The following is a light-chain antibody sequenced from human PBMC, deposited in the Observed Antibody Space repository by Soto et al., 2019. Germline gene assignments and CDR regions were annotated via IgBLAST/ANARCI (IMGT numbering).Light chain of an antibody. CDR1: QFVISNY. CDR3: QQRSDWPLT. CDR2: DAV. V-gene: IGKV3-11*01. J-gene: IGKJ4*01. Sequence: EIVLTQSPGTLSLSPGERATLSCRASQFVISNYLAWYQQKPGQAPRLLIYDAVKRATGIPARFSGSGSGTDFTLTISSLEPEDFGVYYCQQRSDWPLTFGGGTKVDIK.